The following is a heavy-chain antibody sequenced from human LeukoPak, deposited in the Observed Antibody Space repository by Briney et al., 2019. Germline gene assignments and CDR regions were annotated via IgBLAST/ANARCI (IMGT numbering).Heavy chain of an antibody. CDR2: INPGDSDT. V-gene: IGHV5-51*01. D-gene: IGHD3-22*01. J-gene: IGHJ3*02. CDR1: GYSFTSYW. Sequence: GESLKISCKGSGYSFTSYWIGWVRQMPGKGLEWMGIINPGDSDTRYSPSFQGQVTISADKSIILAYLQWSSLKDSHTAMYYFARHRSGSGYDAFDIWGQGTMVTVSS. CDR3: ARHRSGSGYDAFDI.